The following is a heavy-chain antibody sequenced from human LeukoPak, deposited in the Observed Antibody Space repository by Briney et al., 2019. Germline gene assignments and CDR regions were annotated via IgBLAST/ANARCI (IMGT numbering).Heavy chain of an antibody. CDR1: GFTFSSYG. CDR2: ISYDGSNK. D-gene: IGHD2-15*01. Sequence: GGSLRLSCAASGFTFSSYGMHWVRQAPGKGLEWVAVISYDGSNKYYADSVKGRFTISRDNSKNTPYLQMNSLRAEDTAVYYCAKTLAPVVVVAAIDYWGQGTLVTVSS. V-gene: IGHV3-30*18. J-gene: IGHJ4*02. CDR3: AKTLAPVVVVAAIDY.